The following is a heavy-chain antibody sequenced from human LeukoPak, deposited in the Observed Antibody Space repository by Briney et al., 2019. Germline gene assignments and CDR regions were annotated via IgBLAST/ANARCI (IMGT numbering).Heavy chain of an antibody. Sequence: PGGSLRLSCVASGFTFSSYGMHWVRQAPGKGPERVALISYDGGDKYYVDSVRGRFTISRDNSKNTLYLQMNSLRAEDTAVYYCAKVRYSSGWPEFDYWGQGTLVTVSS. CDR3: AKVRYSSGWPEFDY. CDR2: ISYDGGDK. J-gene: IGHJ4*02. V-gene: IGHV3-30*18. D-gene: IGHD6-19*01. CDR1: GFTFSSYG.